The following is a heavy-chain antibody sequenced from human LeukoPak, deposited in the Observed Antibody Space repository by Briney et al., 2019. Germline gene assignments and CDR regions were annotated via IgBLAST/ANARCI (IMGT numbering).Heavy chain of an antibody. Sequence: SETLSLTCTVSGGSISSGCYWGWIRPPPGKGLEWIGSIFHSGSTYYNPSLKSRVSISVDTSKNQVSLRLSSVTAADTAVYYCARHLGTLYTAFDYWGQGTLVTVSS. CDR2: IFHSGST. CDR3: ARHLGTLYTAFDY. D-gene: IGHD1-1*01. J-gene: IGHJ4*02. CDR1: GGSISSGCY. V-gene: IGHV4-38-2*02.